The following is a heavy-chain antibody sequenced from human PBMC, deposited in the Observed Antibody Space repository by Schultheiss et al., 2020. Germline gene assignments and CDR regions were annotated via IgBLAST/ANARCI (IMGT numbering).Heavy chain of an antibody. J-gene: IGHJ6*02. CDR1: GGTFSSYT. CDR3: AREPHSAYDFRGMDV. D-gene: IGHD5-12*01. V-gene: IGHV1-18*01. Sequence: ASVKVSCKASGGTFSSYTISWVRQAPGQGLEWMGWISAYNGDTNYAQRLQDRVTMTTHTSTSTAYMELGSLRSDDTAVYYCAREPHSAYDFRGMDVWGQGTTVTVS. CDR2: ISAYNGDT.